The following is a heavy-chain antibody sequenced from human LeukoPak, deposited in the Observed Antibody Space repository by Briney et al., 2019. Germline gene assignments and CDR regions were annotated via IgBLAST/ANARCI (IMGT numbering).Heavy chain of an antibody. D-gene: IGHD3-22*01. CDR3: ANGGTYSSGP. CDR1: GFTFSSYG. V-gene: IGHV3-33*06. J-gene: IGHJ5*02. CDR2: IWYDGSNK. Sequence: GESLRLSCAASGFTFSSYGMHWVRQAPGKGLEWVAVIWYDGSNKYYTDSVKGRFTISRDNSKNTLYLQMNSLRAEDTAVYYCANGGTYSSGPWGQGTLVTVSS.